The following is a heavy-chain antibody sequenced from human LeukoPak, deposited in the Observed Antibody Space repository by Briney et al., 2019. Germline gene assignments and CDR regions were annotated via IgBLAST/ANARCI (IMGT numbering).Heavy chain of an antibody. CDR3: ASRIVGATIGDY. D-gene: IGHD1-26*01. CDR2: IYYSGST. J-gene: IGHJ4*02. CDR1: GGSISSYY. V-gene: IGHV4-59*12. Sequence: SETLSLTCTVSGGSISSYYWSWIRQPPGKGLEWIGYIYYSGSTNYNPSLKSRVTISVDTSKNQFSLKLSSVTAADTAVYYCASRIVGATIGDYWGQGTLVTVSS.